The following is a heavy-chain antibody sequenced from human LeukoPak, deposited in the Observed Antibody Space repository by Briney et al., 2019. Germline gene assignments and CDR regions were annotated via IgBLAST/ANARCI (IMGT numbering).Heavy chain of an antibody. V-gene: IGHV4-34*01. CDR3: ARGSTFLYYYDSSGYYGPPPNFDY. D-gene: IGHD3-22*01. CDR2: INHSGST. CDR1: GGSFSGYY. Sequence: KTSETLSLTCAVYGGSFSGYYWSWIRQPPGKGLEWIGEINHSGSTNYNPSLKSRVTISVDTSKNQFSLKLSSVTAADTAVYYCARGSTFLYYYDSSGYYGPPPNFDYWGQGTLVTVSS. J-gene: IGHJ4*02.